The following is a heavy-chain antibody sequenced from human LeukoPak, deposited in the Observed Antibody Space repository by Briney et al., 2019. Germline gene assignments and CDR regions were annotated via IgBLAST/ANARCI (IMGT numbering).Heavy chain of an antibody. CDR1: GASISSRYY. CDR2: ISNHGNT. D-gene: IGHD1-14*01. J-gene: IGHJ4*02. Sequence: PSETLSLTCTVSGASISSRYYDWWGWIRQPPGKGLEWIGSISNHGNTYYKPSLRTRVTISVDTSKNQFSLKLSSVTAADTAVYYCARDLRPWTGGFDYWGQGTLVTVSS. V-gene: IGHV4-39*07. CDR3: ARDLRPWTGGFDY.